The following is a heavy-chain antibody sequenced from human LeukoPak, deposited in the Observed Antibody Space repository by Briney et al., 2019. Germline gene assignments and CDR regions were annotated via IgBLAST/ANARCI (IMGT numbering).Heavy chain of an antibody. CDR3: ARAFRWFGELDY. J-gene: IGHJ4*02. Sequence: GGSLRLSCSASGFTFSNYAMHWVRQAPGKGLEYVSATSTNGGPTYYADSVKGRFTISRDNSKNTLYLQMSSLSVEDTAVYYCARAFRWFGELDYWGQGTLVTVSS. CDR1: GFTFSNYA. CDR2: TSTNGGPT. D-gene: IGHD3-10*01. V-gene: IGHV3-64D*09.